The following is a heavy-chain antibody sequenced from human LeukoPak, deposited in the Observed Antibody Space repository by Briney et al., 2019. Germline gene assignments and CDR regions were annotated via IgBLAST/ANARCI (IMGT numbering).Heavy chain of an antibody. CDR3: QADGGIRDCSSTSCYEVDY. CDR1: GYTFTSYD. CDR2: RNPNSGNT. J-gene: IGHJ4*02. V-gene: IGHV1-8*01. D-gene: IGHD2-2*01. Sequence: GASVKVSCKASGYTFTSYDINWVRQATGKGLDWMGLRNPNSGNTGYAQKFQGRVTMTRNTYISTAYMELSSLRSEDTAVFFFQADGGIRDCSSTSCYEVDYWGQGTLVTVSS.